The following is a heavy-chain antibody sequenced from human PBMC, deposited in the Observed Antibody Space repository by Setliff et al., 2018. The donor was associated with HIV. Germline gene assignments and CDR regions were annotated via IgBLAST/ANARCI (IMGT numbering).Heavy chain of an antibody. Sequence: PSETLSLTCSVSGGAISGSGYYWSWIRQPPGKALEWIGYIYYSGSVYYNPSLKSRLTISVDTSKNQFSVKLNSVTAADTAVYYCARDCRVGWVFTYGMDVWGQGTLVTVSS. CDR1: GGAISGSGYY. V-gene: IGHV4-31*02. D-gene: IGHD6-13*01. CDR3: ARDCRVGWVFTYGMDV. CDR2: IYYSGSV. J-gene: IGHJ6*02.